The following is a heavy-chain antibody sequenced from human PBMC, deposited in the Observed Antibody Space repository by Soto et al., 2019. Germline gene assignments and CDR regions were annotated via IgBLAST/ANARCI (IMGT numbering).Heavy chain of an antibody. CDR2: ISYDGSNK. D-gene: IGHD2-15*01. CDR3: AKSGRCSGDSCYSLDY. V-gene: IGHV3-30*18. J-gene: IGHJ4*02. Sequence: ESGGSVVQPGRSLRLSCAASGFTFSSYGMHWVRQAPGKGLEWVALISYDGSNKYYADSVKGRFTVSRDNSKNTLYLQMNSLRAEDTAVYYCAKSGRCSGDSCYSLDYWGQGTLVTVSS. CDR1: GFTFSSYG.